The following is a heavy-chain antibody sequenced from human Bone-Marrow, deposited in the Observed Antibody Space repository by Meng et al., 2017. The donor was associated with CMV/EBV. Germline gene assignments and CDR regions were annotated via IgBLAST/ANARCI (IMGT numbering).Heavy chain of an antibody. CDR1: GFSLSTSGMR. Sequence: SGPTLVKPTQTLTLTCTFSGFSLSTSGMRASWIRQPPGKALEWLARIDWDDDKFYSTSLKTRLTISKDTSKNQVVLTMTNMDPVDTATYYCARAGRDRPYDFWSGYGKHSYYYYGMDVWGQGTTVTVSS. CDR2: IDWDDDK. V-gene: IGHV2-70*04. D-gene: IGHD3-3*01. CDR3: ARAGRDRPYDFWSGYGKHSYYYYGMDV. J-gene: IGHJ6*02.